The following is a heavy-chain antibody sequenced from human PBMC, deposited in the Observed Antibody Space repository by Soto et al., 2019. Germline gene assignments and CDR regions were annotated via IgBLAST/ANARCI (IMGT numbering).Heavy chain of an antibody. V-gene: IGHV4-59*08. CDR3: ARQDYITHYYYIDY. CDR1: GGSISSYY. CDR2: IYYSGST. J-gene: IGHJ4*02. D-gene: IGHD4-4*01. Sequence: PSETLSLTCTVSGGSISSYYWSWIRQPPGKGLEWIGYIYYSGSTNYNPSLKSRVTISVDTSKNQFSLKLSSVTAADTAVYYCARQDYITHYYYIDYWGQGTLVSVSS.